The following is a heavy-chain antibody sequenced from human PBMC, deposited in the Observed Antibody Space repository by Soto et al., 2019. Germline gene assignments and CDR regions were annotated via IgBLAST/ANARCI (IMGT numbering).Heavy chain of an antibody. CDR3: AREDESSGYAGTFQH. D-gene: IGHD3-22*01. J-gene: IGHJ1*01. Sequence: QVQLVESGGAVVQPGRSLRLSCAASGFTFSSYVFHWVRQIPGKGLEWVGLISHDGNKQYADSVKDRFTISRDNSKNELHLEMNSLRVEDTALYYCAREDESSGYAGTFQHWGQGTLVTVSP. V-gene: IGHV3-30-3*01. CDR2: ISHDGNK. CDR1: GFTFSSYV.